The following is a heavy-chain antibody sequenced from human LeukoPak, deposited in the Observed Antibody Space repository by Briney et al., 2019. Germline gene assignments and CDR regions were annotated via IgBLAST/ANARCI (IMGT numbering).Heavy chain of an antibody. D-gene: IGHD3-10*01. CDR2: INHSGST. Sequence: SETLSLTCAVYGGSFSGYYWSWIRQPPGKGLEWIGEINHSGSTNYNPSLKSRVTISVDTSKNQFSLKLSSVTAADTAVYYCARSFLWFGELSNWFDPWGQGTLVTVSS. V-gene: IGHV4-34*01. CDR3: ARSFLWFGELSNWFDP. CDR1: GGSFSGYY. J-gene: IGHJ5*02.